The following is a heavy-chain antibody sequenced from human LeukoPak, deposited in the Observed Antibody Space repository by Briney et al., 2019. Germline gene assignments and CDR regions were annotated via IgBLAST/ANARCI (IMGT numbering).Heavy chain of an antibody. J-gene: IGHJ4*02. V-gene: IGHV1-69*13. CDR2: IIPIFGTA. D-gene: IGHD1-26*01. CDR3: ARDRYSELGGSYMNY. Sequence: SVKVSCKASGGTFSSYAISWVRQAPGQGLEWMGGIIPIFGTANYAQKFQGRVTITADESTSTAYMELSSLRSEDTAVYYCARDRYSELGGSYMNYWGQGTLVTVSP. CDR1: GGTFSSYA.